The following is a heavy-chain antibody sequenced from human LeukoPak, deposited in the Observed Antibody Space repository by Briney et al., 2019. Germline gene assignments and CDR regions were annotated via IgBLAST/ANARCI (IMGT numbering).Heavy chain of an antibody. D-gene: IGHD6-19*01. J-gene: IGHJ4*02. CDR2: INPNSGGT. V-gene: IGHV1-2*02. CDR3: AREPRPRGGWFVSN. Sequence: ASVKVSCTASGYRFTDYYIHWVRQAPGQGLEWMGWINPNSGGTKYAQKFQGRVTMTRDTSITTAYMEVSRLRSDDTAVYYCAREPRPRGGWFVSNWGQGTLVTVSS. CDR1: GYRFTDYY.